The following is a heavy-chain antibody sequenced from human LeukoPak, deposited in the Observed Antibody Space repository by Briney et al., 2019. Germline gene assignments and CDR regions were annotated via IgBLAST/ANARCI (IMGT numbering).Heavy chain of an antibody. CDR2: INHSGST. CDR1: SGSFSGYY. J-gene: IGHJ4*02. D-gene: IGHD6-13*01. V-gene: IGHV4-34*01. Sequence: SETLSLTCAVYSGSFSGYYWSWIRQPPGKGLEWIGEINHSGSTNYNPSLKSRVTISVDTSKNQFSLKLSSVTAADTAVYYRARDLPLRGSSAGYWGQGTLVTVSS. CDR3: ARDLPLRGSSAGY.